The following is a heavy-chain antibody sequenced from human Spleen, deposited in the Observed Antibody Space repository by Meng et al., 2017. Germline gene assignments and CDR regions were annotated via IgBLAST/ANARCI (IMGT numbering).Heavy chain of an antibody. D-gene: IGHD6-19*01. CDR2: ITGGGGVT. CDR1: GFTFNSFA. Sequence: EVQLVESGGGLVQPGESLRLSCAASGFTFNSFAMSWVRQTPGKGLEWVSAITGGGGVTYYADSVKGRFTISRDNSKNTLYLQMNSLRAEDTAVYYCGKRISGWYYMDYWGRGTLVTVSS. J-gene: IGHJ4*02. CDR3: GKRISGWYYMDY. V-gene: IGHV3-23*04.